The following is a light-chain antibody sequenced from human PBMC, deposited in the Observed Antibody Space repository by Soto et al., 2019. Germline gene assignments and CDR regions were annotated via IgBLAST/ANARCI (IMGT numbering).Light chain of an antibody. CDR2: GAS. CDR3: QQYDSLAQCT. V-gene: IGKV1-33*01. Sequence: DIQMTQSPSSLSASVGDRVTITCQASQDIKNYLNWYQQKPGKAPKLLIYGASNLETGVPSMFSGGGSVTDFTFTITSLQPEDFATYYCQQYDSLAQCTFGGGTKVEIE. CDR1: QDIKNY. J-gene: IGKJ4*01.